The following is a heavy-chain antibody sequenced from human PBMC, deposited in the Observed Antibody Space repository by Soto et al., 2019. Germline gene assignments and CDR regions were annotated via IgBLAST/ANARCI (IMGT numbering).Heavy chain of an antibody. D-gene: IGHD3-22*01. CDR1: GGTISSYG. J-gene: IGHJ4*02. CDR2: IIPIFGTA. Sequence: QVQLVQSGAEVKKPGSSVKVSCKASGGTISSYGISWVRQAPGQGLEWMGGIIPIFGTANYAQKFQGRVTITADESTSTAYMELSSLKSEDTAVYYCAKGDYYDSSGYLDYWGQGTLFTVSS. V-gene: IGHV1-69*01. CDR3: AKGDYYDSSGYLDY.